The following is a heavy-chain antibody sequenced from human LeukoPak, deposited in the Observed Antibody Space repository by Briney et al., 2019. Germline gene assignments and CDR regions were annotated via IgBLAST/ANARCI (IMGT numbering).Heavy chain of an antibody. CDR1: GFTFSSYA. CDR2: ISYDGSNK. D-gene: IGHD5-18*01. V-gene: IGHV3-30*04. J-gene: IGHJ6*03. CDR3: AKDATAMVTAGAGYYYYYMDV. Sequence: PGRSLRLSCAASGFTFSSYAMHWVRQAPGKGLEWVAVISYDGSNKYYADSVKGRFTISRDNSKNTLYLQMNSLRAEDTAVYYCAKDATAMVTAGAGYYYYYMDVWGKGTTVTVSS.